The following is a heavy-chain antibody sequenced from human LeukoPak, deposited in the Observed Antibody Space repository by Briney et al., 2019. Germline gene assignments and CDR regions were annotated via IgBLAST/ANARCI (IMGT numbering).Heavy chain of an antibody. J-gene: IGHJ3*02. CDR3: AREVGTPQAFDI. CDR2: INSRSGTI. Sequence: GGSLRLSCAASRFTFSNYGVNWVRQAPGKGLEWVSYINSRSGTIYYADSVRGRFTISRDNAKNSLYLQMNSLKAEDTAIYYCAREVGTPQAFDIWGQGTMVTVSS. D-gene: IGHD1-26*01. CDR1: RFTFSNYG. V-gene: IGHV3-48*01.